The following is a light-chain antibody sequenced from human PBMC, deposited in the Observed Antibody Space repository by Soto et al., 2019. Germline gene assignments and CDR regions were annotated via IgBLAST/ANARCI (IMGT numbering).Light chain of an antibody. V-gene: IGKV3-20*01. J-gene: IGKJ1*01. Sequence: EIVLTQSPGTLSLSPGERATLSCRASQSVSSSYLAWYQQKPGQAPRLLIYGASSRATVIPDRFSGSGSGTDFTLTISRLEPGDFAVYYCQQYGSSPSWTFGQGTKV. CDR2: GAS. CDR3: QQYGSSPSWT. CDR1: QSVSSSY.